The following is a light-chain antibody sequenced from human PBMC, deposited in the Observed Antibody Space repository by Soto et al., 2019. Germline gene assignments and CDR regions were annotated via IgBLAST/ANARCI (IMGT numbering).Light chain of an antibody. CDR2: GTS. V-gene: IGKV3-15*01. J-gene: IGKJ4*01. CDR3: QQYDKWPPLT. Sequence: EVVLTQSPDTLSVSPGERATLSCRASQSVSSNLVWYQQKPGQAPRLLIYGTSTRATGVPARFSGSGSGTEFTLTISSLQSEDFAIYYCQQYDKWPPLTFGGGTKVDIK. CDR1: QSVSSN.